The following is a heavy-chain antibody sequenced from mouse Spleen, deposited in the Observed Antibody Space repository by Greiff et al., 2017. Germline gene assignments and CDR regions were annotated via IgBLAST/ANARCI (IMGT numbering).Heavy chain of an antibody. CDR2: IDPSDSET. J-gene: IGHJ2*01. V-gene: IGHV1-52*01. CDR3: ARRNLYYMYPDY. CDR1: GYTFTSYW. D-gene: IGHD2-14*01. Sequence: VQLQQPGAELVRPGSSVKLSCKASGYTFTSYWMHWVKQRPIQGLEWIGNIDPSDSETHYNQKFKDKATLTVDKSSSTAYMQLSSLTSEDSAVYYCARRNLYYMYPDYWGQGTTLTVSS.